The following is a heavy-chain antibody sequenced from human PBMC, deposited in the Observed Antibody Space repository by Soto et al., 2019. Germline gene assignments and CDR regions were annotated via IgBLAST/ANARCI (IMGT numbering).Heavy chain of an antibody. CDR3: ARDRTFYGSGSKGMDF. CDR1: GFTFSSYG. V-gene: IGHV3-30*02. Sequence: GGSLRLSCVTSGFTFSSYGMHWVRQAPGKGLEWLAIIRYDGSNKYYGDSVKGRFTISRDNSNNTLYLEMNNLRAEDTAVYYCARDRTFYGSGSKGMDFWGQGTTVIVSS. J-gene: IGHJ6*02. D-gene: IGHD3-10*01. CDR2: IRYDGSNK.